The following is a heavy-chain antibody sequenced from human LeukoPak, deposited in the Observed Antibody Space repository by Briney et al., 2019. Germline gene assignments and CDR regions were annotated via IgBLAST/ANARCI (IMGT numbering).Heavy chain of an antibody. Sequence: GGSLRLSCAASGFTFSNYAMSWVRQAPGKGLDWASLTSDSGGSTYYADSVKGRFTISRDNSKNTLYLQMNSLRAEDTAVYYCAKGGGSRNFDYWGQGTLVAVSS. D-gene: IGHD1-26*01. CDR2: TSDSGGST. J-gene: IGHJ4*02. V-gene: IGHV3-23*01. CDR1: GFTFSNYA. CDR3: AKGGGSRNFDY.